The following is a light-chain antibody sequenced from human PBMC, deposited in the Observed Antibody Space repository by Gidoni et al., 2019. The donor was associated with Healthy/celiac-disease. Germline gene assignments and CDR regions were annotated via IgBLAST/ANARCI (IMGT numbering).Light chain of an antibody. CDR1: TGAVTSGHY. CDR2: DTS. V-gene: IGLV7-46*01. CDR3: LLSYSGANWV. Sequence: QEPSLTVSPGGTVTLTCGSSTGAVTSGHYPYWFQQKPGQAPRTLIYDTSNKHSWTPARFSGSLLGGKAALTLSGAQPEDEAEYYCLLSYSGANWVFGGGTKLTVL. J-gene: IGLJ3*02.